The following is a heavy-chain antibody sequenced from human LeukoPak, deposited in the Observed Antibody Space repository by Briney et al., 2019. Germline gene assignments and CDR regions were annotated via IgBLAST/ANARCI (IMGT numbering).Heavy chain of an antibody. J-gene: IGHJ4*02. CDR2: IYPGDSDT. V-gene: IGHV5-51*01. CDR3: ASSEDGYSGSWYYFDY. CDR1: GYSFTSYW. Sequence: GESLKISCKGSGYSFTSYWIGWVRQMPGKGLEWMGIIYPGDSDTRYSPSFQGQVTISADKSISTAYLQWSSLKASDTAMYYCASSEDGYSGSWYYFDYWGQGTLVTVSS. D-gene: IGHD6-13*01.